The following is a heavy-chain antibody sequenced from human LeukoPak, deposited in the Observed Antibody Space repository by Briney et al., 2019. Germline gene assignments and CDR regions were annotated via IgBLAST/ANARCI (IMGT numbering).Heavy chain of an antibody. J-gene: IGHJ4*02. CDR3: ARVRGSYHFDY. Sequence: VGSLRLSCAASGFTFSDYSMNWVRQAPGKGLEWVSYITSSSAIYYADSVKGRFTISRDNAKNSLYLQMNSLRAEDTAVYYCARVRGSYHFDYCGQGTLGTVSS. CDR2: ITSSSAI. V-gene: IGHV3-48*01. CDR1: GFTFSDYS. D-gene: IGHD1-26*01.